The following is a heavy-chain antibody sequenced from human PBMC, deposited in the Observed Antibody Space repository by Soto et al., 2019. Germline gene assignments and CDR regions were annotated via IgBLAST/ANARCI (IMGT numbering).Heavy chain of an antibody. V-gene: IGHV3-66*01. CDR1: GSLVSTNY. J-gene: IGHJ4*02. CDR2: IYSGGST. D-gene: IGHD5-12*01. Sequence: EVQLVESGGGLVQPGGSLRLSCAASGSLVSTNYMSWVRQAPGKGLEWVSVIYSGGSTYYSGSVKGRFLISRDNSKNTLYLQMNSLRAEDTAVYYCAAGVTPRGGYVDYWGQGTLVTVS. CDR3: AAGVTPRGGYVDY.